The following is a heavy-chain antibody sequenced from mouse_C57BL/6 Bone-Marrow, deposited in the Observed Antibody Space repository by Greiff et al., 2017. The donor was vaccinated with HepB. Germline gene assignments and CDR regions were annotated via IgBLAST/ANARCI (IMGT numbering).Heavy chain of an antibody. Sequence: VMLVESGPGLVQPSQSLSITCTVSGFSLTSYGVHWVRQSPGKGLEWLGVIWRGGSTDYNAAFMSRLSITKDNSKSQVFFKMNSLQADDTAIYYCAKKGFITTVMDYWGQGTTLTVSS. J-gene: IGHJ2*01. CDR3: AKKGFITTVMDY. CDR1: GFSLTSYG. V-gene: IGHV2-5*01. D-gene: IGHD1-1*01. CDR2: IWRGGST.